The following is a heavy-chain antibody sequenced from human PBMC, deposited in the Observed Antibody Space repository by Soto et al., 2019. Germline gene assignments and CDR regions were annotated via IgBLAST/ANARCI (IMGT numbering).Heavy chain of an antibody. V-gene: IGHV3-53*01. CDR1: GFTVSSNY. CDR3: ARGGEDSIPIYYYGMDV. D-gene: IGHD3-10*01. CDR2: IYSGGST. J-gene: IGHJ6*02. Sequence: GGSLRLSCAASGFTVSSNYMSWVRQAPGKGLEWVSVIYSGGSTYYADSVKGRFTISRDNSKNTLYLQMNSLRAEDTAVYYCARGGEDSIPIYYYGMDVWGQGTXVTVSS.